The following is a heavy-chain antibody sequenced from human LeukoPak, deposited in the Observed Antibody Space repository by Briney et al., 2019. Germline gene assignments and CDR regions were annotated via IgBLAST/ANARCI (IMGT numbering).Heavy chain of an antibody. CDR1: GFTFSSSS. CDR3: AKDLAPAAY. Sequence: GGSLRLSCAASGFTFSSSSMSWVRQAPGKGLEWVSALTGSGGSTYYADSVKGRFTISRDNSKKTLFLRMNSLRAEDTAVYYCAKDLAPAAYWGQGTLVTVSS. V-gene: IGHV3-23*01. D-gene: IGHD2-2*01. J-gene: IGHJ4*02. CDR2: LTGSGGST.